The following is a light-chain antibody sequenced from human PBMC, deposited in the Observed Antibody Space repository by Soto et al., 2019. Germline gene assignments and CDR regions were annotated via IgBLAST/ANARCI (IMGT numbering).Light chain of an antibody. J-gene: IGKJ4*01. CDR3: QQSYSTPFHT. V-gene: IGKV1-39*01. CDR2: AAS. Sequence: DIQMTQSPSSLSASVGDRVTITCRASQSISSYLNWYQQKPGKAPKLLIYAASSLQSGVPSRFSGSGSGTDFTLTIRSLQPEDFATYYCQQSYSTPFHTFGGGPKVEI. CDR1: QSISSY.